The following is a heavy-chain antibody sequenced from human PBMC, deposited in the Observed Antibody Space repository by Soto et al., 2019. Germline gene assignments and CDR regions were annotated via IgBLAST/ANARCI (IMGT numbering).Heavy chain of an antibody. CDR3: AKARPTGDN. CDR1: GFTFSRYA. Sequence: EVLLLESGGGLVQPGGSLRLSCAASGFTFSRYAMTWVRQAPGKGLEWVSAIDDSGGSTYYADSVKGRFTVSRDNSKNTLYLQMNSLRDEDTAVCYCAKARPTGDNWGQGTLVTVSS. J-gene: IGHJ1*01. V-gene: IGHV3-23*01. CDR2: IDDSGGST. D-gene: IGHD7-27*01.